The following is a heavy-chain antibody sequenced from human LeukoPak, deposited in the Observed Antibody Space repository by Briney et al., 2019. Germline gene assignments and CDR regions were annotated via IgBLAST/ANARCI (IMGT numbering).Heavy chain of an antibody. D-gene: IGHD3-10*01. CDR3: AKDRGTMVRGVITGYYYYGMDV. V-gene: IGHV3-30*18. Sequence: PGGSLRLSWAASGFTCSGYVMHGVRPAPGKGRERVAVISYDGSNKYYADSVKGRFTISRDNPKNTLYLQMNSLRAEDTAVYYCAKDRGTMVRGVITGYYYYGMDVWGKGTTVTVSS. CDR2: ISYDGSNK. J-gene: IGHJ6*04. CDR1: GFTCSGYV.